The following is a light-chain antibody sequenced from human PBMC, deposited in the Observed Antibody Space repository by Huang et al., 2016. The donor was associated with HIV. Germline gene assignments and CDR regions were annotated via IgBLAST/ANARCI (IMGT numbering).Light chain of an antibody. V-gene: IGKV3-15*01. CDR1: QTVTKN. CDR2: GAS. J-gene: IGKJ4*01. CDR3: HQYDIWPPA. Sequence: MTQSPAILSVSPGERASLSCRTSQTVTKNLAWYQHRPGQSPRVLLYGASTRGAGVPARFSGSGSGTDFTLTSSSLQSEDFGIYYCHQYDIWPPAFGGGTRVEVK.